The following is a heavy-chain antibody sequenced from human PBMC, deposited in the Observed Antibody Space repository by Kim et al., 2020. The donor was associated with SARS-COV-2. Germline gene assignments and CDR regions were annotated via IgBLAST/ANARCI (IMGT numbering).Heavy chain of an antibody. CDR3: ARHRAVEGRYYYGMDV. CDR1: GYSFTSYW. D-gene: IGHD3-10*01. CDR2: IYPGDSDT. J-gene: IGHJ6*02. Sequence: GESLKISCKGSGYSFTSYWIGWVRQMPGKGLEWMGIIYPGDSDTRYSPSFQGQVTISADKSISTAYLQWSSLKASDTAMYYCARHRAVEGRYYYGMDVWGQGTTVTVSS. V-gene: IGHV5-51*01.